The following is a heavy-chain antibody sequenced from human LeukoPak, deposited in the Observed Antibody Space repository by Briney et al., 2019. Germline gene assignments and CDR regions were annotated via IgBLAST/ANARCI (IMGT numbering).Heavy chain of an antibody. CDR1: GFTFSSYS. CDR2: ISGSGGST. Sequence: GGSLRLSCAASGFTFSSYSMNWVRQAPGKGLEWVSAISGSGGSTYYADSVKDRFTISRDNAKNTLYLQMNSLRAEGTAVYYCARGVVVDYWGQGTLVTVSS. D-gene: IGHD2-2*01. V-gene: IGHV3-23*01. J-gene: IGHJ4*02. CDR3: ARGVVVDY.